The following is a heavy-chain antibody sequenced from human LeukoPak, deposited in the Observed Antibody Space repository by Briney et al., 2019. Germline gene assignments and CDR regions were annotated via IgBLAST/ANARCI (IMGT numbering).Heavy chain of an antibody. J-gene: IGHJ4*02. V-gene: IGHV1-69*01. D-gene: IGHD3-22*01. Sequence: SVKVSCKASGGTFSSYAISWVRQAPGQGLEWMGGIIPTFGTANYAQKFQGRVTITADESTSTAYMELSSLRSEDTAVYYCARAEYYYDSSGYYPDYWGQGTLVTVSS. CDR2: IIPTFGTA. CDR3: ARAEYYYDSSGYYPDY. CDR1: GGTFSSYA.